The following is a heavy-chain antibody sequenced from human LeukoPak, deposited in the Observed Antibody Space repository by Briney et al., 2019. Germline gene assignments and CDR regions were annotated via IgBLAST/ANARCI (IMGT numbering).Heavy chain of an antibody. V-gene: IGHV3-53*01. J-gene: IGHJ4*02. CDR2: IYSGGST. Sequence: AGGSLRLSCAASGFTVSSNYMSWVRQAPGKGLEWVSVIYSGGSTYYADSVKGRFTISRDNSKNTLYLQMNSLRAEDTAVYYCARGGPIYCSGDSCYPGDYWGQGTLVTVSS. CDR1: GFTVSSNY. D-gene: IGHD2-15*01. CDR3: ARGGPIYCSGDSCYPGDY.